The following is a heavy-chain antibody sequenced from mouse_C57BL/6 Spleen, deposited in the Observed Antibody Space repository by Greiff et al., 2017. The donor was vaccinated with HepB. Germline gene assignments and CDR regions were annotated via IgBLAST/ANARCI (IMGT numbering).Heavy chain of an antibody. D-gene: IGHD2-4*01. V-gene: IGHV1-54*01. Sequence: VQLQQSGAELVRPGTSVKVSCKASGYAFTNYLIEWVKQRPGQGLEWIGMISPGSGGTNYNEKLKGRATLTADNSSSTAYMQLSSLTSEDSAVYFCARFPYDYERDWYFDVWGTGTTVTVSS. CDR2: ISPGSGGT. J-gene: IGHJ1*03. CDR1: GYAFTNYL. CDR3: ARFPYDYERDWYFDV.